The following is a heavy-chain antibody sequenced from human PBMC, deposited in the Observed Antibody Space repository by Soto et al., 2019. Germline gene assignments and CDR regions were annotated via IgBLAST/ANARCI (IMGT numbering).Heavy chain of an antibody. CDR2: ISWNSGSI. J-gene: IGHJ6*03. CDR3: AKDSGYDYNYYYYMDV. CDR1: GFTFDDYA. V-gene: IGHV3-9*01. Sequence: EVQLVESGGGLVQPGRSLRLSCAASGFTFDDYAMHWVRQARGKGLDWVSGISWNSGSIGYADSVKGRFTISRDNAKNSLYLQMISLRAEDTALYYCAKDSGYDYNYYYYMDVWGKGTTVTVSS. D-gene: IGHD5-12*01.